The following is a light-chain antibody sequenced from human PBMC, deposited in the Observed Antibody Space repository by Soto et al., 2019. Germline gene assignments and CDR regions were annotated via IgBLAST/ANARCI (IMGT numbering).Light chain of an antibody. CDR1: QSVSSSY. CDR2: GAS. CDR3: QHHSNWLWT. J-gene: IGKJ1*01. Sequence: EIVMTQSPATLSVSPGERATLSCRASQSVSSSYLAWYQQKPGQAPRLLIYGASSRATGIPDRFSGSXSGTDLNLKISSLEPEDFAIYYCQHHSNWLWTFGQGTKVDIK. V-gene: IGKV3D-20*02.